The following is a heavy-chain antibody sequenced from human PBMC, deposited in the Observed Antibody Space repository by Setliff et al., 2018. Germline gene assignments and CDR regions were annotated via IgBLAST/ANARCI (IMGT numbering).Heavy chain of an antibody. V-gene: IGHV4-34*01. D-gene: IGHD3-3*01. CDR3: ARERTIFGILVISGWFDP. CDR1: GDSFSDYY. CDR2: INHRGST. Sequence: PSETLSLTCAVYGDSFSDYYWSWIRQPPGKGLEWIEEINHRGSTNYSPSLRSRVTMSVDTSTNQISLNLTSVTAADTAMYYCARERTIFGILVISGWFDPWGQGTVVTVSS. J-gene: IGHJ5*02.